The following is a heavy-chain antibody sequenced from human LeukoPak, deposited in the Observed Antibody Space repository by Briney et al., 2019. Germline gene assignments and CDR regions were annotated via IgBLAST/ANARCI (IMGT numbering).Heavy chain of an antibody. Sequence: PSETLSLTCTVSGDFITAYYWSWLRQPPGKGLEWIGYVYYSGSTEYNPSLRSRVTISLEMSKHQFSLNLTSVTAADTAVYYCASNTGTVFDYWGQGALVTVSS. CDR3: ASNTGTVFDY. V-gene: IGHV4-59*01. CDR2: VYYSGST. J-gene: IGHJ4*02. CDR1: GDFITAYY. D-gene: IGHD7-27*01.